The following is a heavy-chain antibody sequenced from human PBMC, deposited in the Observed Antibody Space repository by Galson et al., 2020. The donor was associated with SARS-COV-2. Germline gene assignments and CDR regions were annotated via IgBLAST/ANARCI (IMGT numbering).Heavy chain of an antibody. V-gene: IGHV3-7*03. CDR3: ARDPPGPEYYYGMDV. J-gene: IGHJ6*02. Sequence: GETLKISCAASGFTISSYWMSWVRQAPGKGLEWVANIKQDGSEKYYVDSVKGRFTISRDNAKNSLYLQMNSLRAEDTAVYYCARDPPGPEYYYGMDVWGQGTTVTVSS. CDR1: GFTISSYW. CDR2: IKQDGSEK.